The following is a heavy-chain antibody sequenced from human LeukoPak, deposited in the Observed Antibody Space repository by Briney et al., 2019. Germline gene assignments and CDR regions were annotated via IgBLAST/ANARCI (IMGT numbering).Heavy chain of an antibody. J-gene: IGHJ4*02. D-gene: IGHD6-13*01. CDR1: GESFSGYY. CDR3: ARSTRRGYSSSWYYGY. Sequence: SETLSLTCAVYGESFSGYYWSWIRQPPGKGLEWIGEINHSGSTNYNPSLKSRVTISVDTSKNRFSLKLSSVTAADTAVYYCARSTRRGYSSSWYYGYWGQGTLVTVSS. CDR2: INHSGST. V-gene: IGHV4-34*01.